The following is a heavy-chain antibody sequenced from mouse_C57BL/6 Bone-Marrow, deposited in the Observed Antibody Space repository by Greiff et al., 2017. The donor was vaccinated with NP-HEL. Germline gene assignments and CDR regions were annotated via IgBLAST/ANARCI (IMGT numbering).Heavy chain of an antibody. J-gene: IGHJ3*01. CDR2: INPYNGGT. D-gene: IGHD1-3*01. Sequence: VQLKESGPVLVKPGASVKMSCKASGYTFTDYYMNWVKQSHGKSLEWIGVINPYNGGTSYNQKFKGKATLTVDKSSSTAYMELNSLTSEDSAVYYCARELKRFAYWGQGTLVTVSA. CDR3: ARELKRFAY. CDR1: GYTFTDYY. V-gene: IGHV1-19*01.